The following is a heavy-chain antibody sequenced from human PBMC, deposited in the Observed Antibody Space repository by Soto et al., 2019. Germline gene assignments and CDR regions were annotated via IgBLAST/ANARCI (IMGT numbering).Heavy chain of an antibody. CDR3: VKDWTGDTCPCMDV. J-gene: IGHJ6*01. D-gene: IGHD2-8*02. CDR2: ISGSDGST. Sequence: EVQLLESGGGLVQPGGSLRLSCAASGFTFNNSAMTWVRQAPGKGLEWVSTISGSDGSTYYADSVKGRLTISRDNAKTALYLQMSSLRAEDTALYYCVKDWTGDTCPCMDVWGQGTPVTVSS. V-gene: IGHV3-23*01. CDR1: GFTFNNSA.